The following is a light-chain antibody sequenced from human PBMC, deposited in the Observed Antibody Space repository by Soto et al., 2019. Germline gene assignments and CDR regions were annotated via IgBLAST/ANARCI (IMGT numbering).Light chain of an antibody. CDR1: QSVDSR. CDR3: QQYSKWPLA. Sequence: EVVLTQSPATLSVSPGEGATLSCKASQSVDSRLAWYQQKPGQAPRLLIEGASSRCTDIPARFSGSGSGTEFSVTITSLQSEDFVVSYCQQYSKWPLAFGGGTRVEIK. CDR2: GAS. V-gene: IGKV3-15*01. J-gene: IGKJ4*01.